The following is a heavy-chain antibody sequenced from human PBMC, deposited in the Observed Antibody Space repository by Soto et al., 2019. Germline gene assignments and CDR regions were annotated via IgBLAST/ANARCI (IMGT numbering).Heavy chain of an antibody. Sequence: GGSLRLSCAASGFTFSSYGMHWVRQAPGKGLEWVAVISYDGSNKYYADSVKGRFTISRDNSRNTLYLQMNSLRAEDTAVYYCAKEGVWGQGTTVTVSS. CDR3: AKEGV. CDR1: GFTFSSYG. CDR2: ISYDGSNK. J-gene: IGHJ6*02. V-gene: IGHV3-30*18.